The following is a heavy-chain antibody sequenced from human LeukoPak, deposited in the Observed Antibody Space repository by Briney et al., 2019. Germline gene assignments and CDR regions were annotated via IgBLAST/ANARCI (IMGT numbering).Heavy chain of an antibody. J-gene: IGHJ4*02. CDR3: ARGYYTSGSYLFDY. Sequence: GVSLRLSCAASGLTFSPYWMHWVRQPPGKGLVWVSRLNSDGSSTDYADSVKGRFTISRDNAKNTLYLQMNSLRAEDTAVYYCARGYYTSGSYLFDYWGQGTLVTVSS. CDR1: GLTFSPYW. CDR2: LNSDGSST. V-gene: IGHV3-74*01. D-gene: IGHD3-10*01.